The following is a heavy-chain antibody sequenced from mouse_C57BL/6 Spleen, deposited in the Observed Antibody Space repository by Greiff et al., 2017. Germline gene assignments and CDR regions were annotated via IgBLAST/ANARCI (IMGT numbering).Heavy chain of an antibody. V-gene: IGHV1-52*01. J-gene: IGHJ3*01. CDR2: IDPSDSEN. CDR3: AREENYGNYAWFAY. D-gene: IGHD2-1*01. Sequence: QVHVKQPGAELVRPGSSVKLSCKASGYTFTSYWMHWVKQRPIQGLEWIGNIDPSDSENHYNQKFKDKATLTVDKSSSTAYLQLSSLTSEDSAVYYCAREENYGNYAWFAYWGQGTLVTVSA. CDR1: GYTFTSYW.